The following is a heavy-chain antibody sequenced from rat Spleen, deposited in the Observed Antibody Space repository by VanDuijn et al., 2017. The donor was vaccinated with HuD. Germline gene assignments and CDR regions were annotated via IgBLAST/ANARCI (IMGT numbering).Heavy chain of an antibody. Sequence: EVQLVESGGGLVQPGRSLKLSCAASGFTFNNYDMAWVRQAPAQGLEWVATISADGTNTYYRDSVKGRFTISRDDVRSTLYLQMDSLRSEDTASYYCTRAGFLRDWYFDFWGPRTMVTVSS. CDR2: ISADGTNT. J-gene: IGHJ1*01. CDR3: TRAGFLRDWYFDF. CDR1: GFTFNNYD. D-gene: IGHD2-2*01. V-gene: IGHV5-29*01.